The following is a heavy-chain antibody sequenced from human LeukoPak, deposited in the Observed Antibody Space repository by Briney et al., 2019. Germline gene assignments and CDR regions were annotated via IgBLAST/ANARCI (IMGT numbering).Heavy chain of an antibody. CDR1: GGSISSSSYY. Sequence: NTSETLSLTCTVSGGSISSSSYYWGWIRQPPGKGLEWIGSIYYSGSTYYNPSLKSRVTISVDTSKNQFSLKLSSVTAADTAVYYCARCKRDYGDYWGQGTLVTVSS. CDR3: ARCKRDYGDY. CDR2: IYYSGST. V-gene: IGHV4-39*01. J-gene: IGHJ4*02.